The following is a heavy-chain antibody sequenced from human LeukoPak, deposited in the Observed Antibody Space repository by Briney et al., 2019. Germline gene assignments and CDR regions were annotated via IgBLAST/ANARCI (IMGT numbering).Heavy chain of an antibody. D-gene: IGHD5-18*01. CDR3: ARGPGYSYGYWSYYFDY. CDR1: GFTFSSYT. J-gene: IGHJ4*02. Sequence: PGGSLRLSCAASGFTFSSYTMSWVRQAPGKGLEWVAAISGSGGTTYYADSVKGRFTISRDNSKNTLYLQMNSLRAEDTAVYYCARGPGYSYGYWSYYFDYWGQGTLVTVSS. V-gene: IGHV3-23*01. CDR2: ISGSGGTT.